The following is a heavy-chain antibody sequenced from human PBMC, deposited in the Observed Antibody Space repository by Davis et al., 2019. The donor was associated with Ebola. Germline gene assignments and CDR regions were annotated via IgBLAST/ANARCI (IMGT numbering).Heavy chain of an antibody. CDR2: IYYSGST. V-gene: IGHV4-39*01. D-gene: IGHD5-18*01. CDR3: ARQWIQLWLDY. Sequence: MPSETLSLTCTVSGGSISSSSYYWGWIRQPPGKGLEWIGSIYYSGSTYYNPSLKSRVTISVDTSKNQFSLKLSPVTAADTAVYYCARQWIQLWLDYWGQGTLVTVSS. J-gene: IGHJ4*02. CDR1: GGSISSSSYY.